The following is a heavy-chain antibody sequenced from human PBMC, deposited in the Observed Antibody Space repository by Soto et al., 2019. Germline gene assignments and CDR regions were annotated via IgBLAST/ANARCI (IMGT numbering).Heavy chain of an antibody. CDR2: INHSGST. CDR1: GGSFSGYY. V-gene: IGHV4-34*01. CDR3: AMTQGPYYYYYGMDV. Sequence: KTSETLSLTCAVYGGSFSGYYWSWIRQPPGKGLEWIGEINHSGSTNYNPSLKSRVTISVDTSKNQFSLKLSSVTAADTAVYYCAMTQGPYYYYYGMDVWGQGTTVTVSS. J-gene: IGHJ6*02. D-gene: IGHD3-16*01.